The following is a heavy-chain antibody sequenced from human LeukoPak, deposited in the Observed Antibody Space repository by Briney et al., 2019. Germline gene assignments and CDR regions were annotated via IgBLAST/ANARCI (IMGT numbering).Heavy chain of an antibody. CDR2: ISSSSTI. Sequence: GGSLRLSCAASGFTFSSYSMNWVRQAPGKGLEWVSYISSSSTIYYADSVKGRFTISRDNAKNSLYLQMNSLRAEDTAVYYCAKGVYGEYVLDYWGQGTLVTVSS. CDR1: GFTFSSYS. V-gene: IGHV3-48*01. J-gene: IGHJ4*02. D-gene: IGHD4-17*01. CDR3: AKGVYGEYVLDY.